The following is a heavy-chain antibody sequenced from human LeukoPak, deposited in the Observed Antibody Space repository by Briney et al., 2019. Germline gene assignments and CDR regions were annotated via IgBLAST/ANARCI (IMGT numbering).Heavy chain of an antibody. D-gene: IGHD6-13*01. CDR1: GFTFSSYG. V-gene: IGHV3-30*18. CDR3: AKGQYSSSFDY. CDR2: ISYDGSNK. Sequence: GGSLRLSCAASGFTFSSYGMHWVRQAPGKGLEWVAVISYDGSNKYYADSVKGRFTISRDNSKNTLYLQMNSLRAEDTAVYYCAKGQYSSSFDYWGQGTLVTVSS. J-gene: IGHJ4*02.